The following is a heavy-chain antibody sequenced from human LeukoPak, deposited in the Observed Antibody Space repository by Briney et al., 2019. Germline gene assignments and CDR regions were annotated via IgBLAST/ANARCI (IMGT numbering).Heavy chain of an antibody. CDR2: INHSGST. D-gene: IGHD2-21*01. CDR3: ARWVVSGIRGAFDV. J-gene: IGHJ3*01. Sequence: PSETLSLTCAVYGGSFSGYYWSWIRQPPGKGLEWIGEINHSGSTNYNPSLKSRVTISEDTSKNQFSLKLSSVTAADTAVYYCARWVVSGIRGAFDVWGQGTMVPVS. V-gene: IGHV4-34*01. CDR1: GGSFSGYY.